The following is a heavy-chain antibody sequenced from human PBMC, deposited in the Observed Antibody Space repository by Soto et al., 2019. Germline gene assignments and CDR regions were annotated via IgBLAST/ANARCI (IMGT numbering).Heavy chain of an antibody. CDR2: ISGSGGST. V-gene: IGHV3-23*01. CDR1: GFTFSSYA. Sequence: GGSLRLSCAASGFTFSSYAMSWVRQAPGKGLEWVSAISGSGGSTYYADSVKGRFTISRDNSKNTLYLQMNSLRAEDTAVYYCAKDQYSSSWYLWFDPWGQGTLVTVSS. J-gene: IGHJ5*02. CDR3: AKDQYSSSWYLWFDP. D-gene: IGHD6-13*01.